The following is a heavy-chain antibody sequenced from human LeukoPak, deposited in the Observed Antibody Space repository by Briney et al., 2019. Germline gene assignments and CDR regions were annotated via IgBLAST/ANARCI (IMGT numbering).Heavy chain of an antibody. Sequence: GGSLRLSCAASGFTFSSYAMSWVRQAPGKGLEWVSAISGSGGSTYYADSVKGRFTISRDNSKNTLYLQMNSLRAEDTAVYYCAREGGRYYYYGMDVWGQGTTVTVSS. J-gene: IGHJ6*02. CDR1: GFTFSSYA. V-gene: IGHV3-23*01. CDR2: ISGSGGST. CDR3: AREGGRYYYYGMDV. D-gene: IGHD3-16*01.